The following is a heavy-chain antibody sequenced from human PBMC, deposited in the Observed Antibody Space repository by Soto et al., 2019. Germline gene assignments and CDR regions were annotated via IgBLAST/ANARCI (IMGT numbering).Heavy chain of an antibody. J-gene: IGHJ6*02. CDR2: IYPGDSDT. Sequence: GESLKISCTGSGYSFTSYWIGWVRQMPGKGLEWMGIIYPGDSDTRYSPSFQGQVTISADKSISTAYLQWSSLKASDTAMYYCARHGGYGDYEYYYGMDVWGQGTTVTVSS. V-gene: IGHV5-51*01. CDR1: GYSFTSYW. D-gene: IGHD4-17*01. CDR3: ARHGGYGDYEYYYGMDV.